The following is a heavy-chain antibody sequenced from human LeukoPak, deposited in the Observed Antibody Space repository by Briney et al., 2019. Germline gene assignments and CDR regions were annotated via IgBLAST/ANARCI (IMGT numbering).Heavy chain of an antibody. D-gene: IGHD4-23*01. CDR1: GFTFSSYA. CDR2: ISGSGGST. Sequence: PGGSLRLSCAASGFTFSSYAMSWVRQAPGKGLEWVSAISGSGGSTYYADSVKGRFTIPRDNSKNTLYLQMNSLRAEDTAVYYCAKDLVSPDYGGTPSDYWGQGTLVTVSS. V-gene: IGHV3-23*01. J-gene: IGHJ4*02. CDR3: AKDLVSPDYGGTPSDY.